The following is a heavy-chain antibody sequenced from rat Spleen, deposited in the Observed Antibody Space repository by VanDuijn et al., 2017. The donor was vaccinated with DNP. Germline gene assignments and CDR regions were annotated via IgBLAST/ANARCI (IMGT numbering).Heavy chain of an antibody. CDR3: ARWPGYNPPYAMDA. CDR2: INSAGTT. CDR1: GYSITSSYR. D-gene: IGHD1-4*01. J-gene: IGHJ4*01. V-gene: IGHV3-3*01. Sequence: EVQLQESGPGLVKPSQSLSLICSVTGYSITSSYRWSWIRKFPGNKLEWMGSINSAGTTKYNPSLKSRISITRDISKNQLFLQVNSVTTEDTATYYCARWPGYNPPYAMDAWGQGTSVTVSS.